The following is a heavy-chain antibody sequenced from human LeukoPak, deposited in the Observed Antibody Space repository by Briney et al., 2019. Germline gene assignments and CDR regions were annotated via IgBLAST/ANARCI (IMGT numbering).Heavy chain of an antibody. CDR3: ARDPCSGGSCNDAFDI. CDR2: INPSGGST. J-gene: IGHJ3*02. V-gene: IGHV1-46*01. D-gene: IGHD2-15*01. Sequence: ASVKVSCKAYGYTFTSYYMHWVRQVPGQGLEWMGIINPSGGSTSYAQKFQGRVTMTRDTSTSTVYMELSSLRSEDTAVYYCARDPCSGGSCNDAFDIWGQGTMVTVSS. CDR1: GYTFTSYY.